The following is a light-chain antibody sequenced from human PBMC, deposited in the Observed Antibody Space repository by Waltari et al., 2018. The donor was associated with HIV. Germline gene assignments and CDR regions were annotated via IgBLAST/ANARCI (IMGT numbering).Light chain of an antibody. J-gene: IGLJ2*01. CDR1: NIGSEM. Sequence: SYVLTQPPSVSVAPGKTAKITCGGDNIGSEMVSRYQQKPGQAPLLVIYYVTDRPSGIPERFSGSSSGDTATLTISGVEAGDEADYHCQVWLSSSGDHPVFGGGTRLTVL. V-gene: IGLV3-21*01. CDR3: QVWLSSSGDHPV. CDR2: YVT.